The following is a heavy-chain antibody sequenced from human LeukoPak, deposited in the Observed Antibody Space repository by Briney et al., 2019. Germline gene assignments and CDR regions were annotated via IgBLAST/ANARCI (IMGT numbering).Heavy chain of an antibody. Sequence: SETLSLTCAVYGGSFSGYYWSWIRQPPGKGLEWIGEINHSGSTNYNPSLKSRVTISVDTSKNQFSLKLSSVTAADTAVYYCARVRWYPRGPIDYWGQGTLVTVSS. J-gene: IGHJ4*02. CDR2: INHSGST. CDR3: ARVRWYPRGPIDY. CDR1: GGSFSGYY. V-gene: IGHV4-34*01. D-gene: IGHD4-23*01.